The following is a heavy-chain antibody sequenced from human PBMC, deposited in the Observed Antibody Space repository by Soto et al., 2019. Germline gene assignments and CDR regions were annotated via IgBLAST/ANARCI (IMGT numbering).Heavy chain of an antibody. D-gene: IGHD4-17*01. Sequence: QVQLVESGGGVVQPGRSLRLSCAASGFTFSSYAMHWVRQAPGKGLEWVAVISYDGSNKYYADSVKGRFTISRDNSKNTLYLQMNSLSAEDTAVYYCASAPTTVVTPYYFDYWGQGTLVTVSS. CDR1: GFTFSSYA. CDR3: ASAPTTVVTPYYFDY. CDR2: ISYDGSNK. V-gene: IGHV3-30-3*01. J-gene: IGHJ4*02.